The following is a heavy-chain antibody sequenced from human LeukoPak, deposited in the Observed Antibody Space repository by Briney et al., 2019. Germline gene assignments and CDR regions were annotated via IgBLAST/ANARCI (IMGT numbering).Heavy chain of an antibody. D-gene: IGHD6-19*01. V-gene: IGHV3-7*03. CDR3: ARGYSSGWYFQTETHQYNWFDP. CDR2: MNQDGSEK. Sequence: PGGSLRLSCAASGFTFSSSWMSWVRQAPGKGLEWVANMNQDGSEKNYVDSVKGRFTISRDNAKNSLYLQMNSLRAEDTAVYYCARGYSSGWYFQTETHQYNWFDPWGQGTLVTVSS. J-gene: IGHJ5*02. CDR1: GFTFSSSW.